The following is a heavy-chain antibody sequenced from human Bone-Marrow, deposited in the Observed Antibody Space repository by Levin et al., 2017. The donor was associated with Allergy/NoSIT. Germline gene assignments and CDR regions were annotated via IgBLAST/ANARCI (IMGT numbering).Heavy chain of an antibody. J-gene: IGHJ5*02. Sequence: GESLKICCAVSGFTFSDYGMHWVRQAPGKGLEWVASITKDGSKKYYLDSVKGRSTLSRDSSKNTVSLQMNSLTADDTAVYFCARDHPEYFFDRWGQGTLVIVSS. CDR1: GFTFSDYG. CDR2: ITKDGSKK. CDR3: ARDHPEYFFDR. V-gene: IGHV3-30*03. D-gene: IGHD2/OR15-2a*01.